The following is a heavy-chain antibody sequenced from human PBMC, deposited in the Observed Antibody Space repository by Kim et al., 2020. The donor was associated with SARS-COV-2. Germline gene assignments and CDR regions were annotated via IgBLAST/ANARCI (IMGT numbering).Heavy chain of an antibody. CDR1: GYTFTGYY. J-gene: IGHJ4*02. CDR2: INPNSGGT. V-gene: IGHV1-2*06. D-gene: IGHD5-18*01. CDR3: ARVPFGWSYGHPFDY. Sequence: ASVKVSCKASGYTFTGYYMHWVRQAPGQGLEWMGRINPNSGGTNYAQKFQGRVTMTRDTSISTAYMELSRLRSDDTAVYYCARVPFGWSYGHPFDYWGQGTLVTVSS.